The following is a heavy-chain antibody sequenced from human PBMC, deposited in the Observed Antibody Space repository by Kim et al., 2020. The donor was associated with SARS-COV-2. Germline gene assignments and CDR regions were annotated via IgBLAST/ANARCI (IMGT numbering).Heavy chain of an antibody. J-gene: IGHJ2*01. CDR3: ARDPLSWGMGATWGWGHDWYFDL. V-gene: IGHV4-59*01. CDR2: IYYSGST. Sequence: SETLSLTCTVSGGSISSYYWSWIRQPPGKGLEWIGYIYYSGSTNYNPSLKSRVTISVDTSKNQFSLKLSSVTAADTAVYYCARDPLSWGMGATWGWGHDWYFDLWGRGTLVTVSS. CDR1: GGSISSYY. D-gene: IGHD1-26*01.